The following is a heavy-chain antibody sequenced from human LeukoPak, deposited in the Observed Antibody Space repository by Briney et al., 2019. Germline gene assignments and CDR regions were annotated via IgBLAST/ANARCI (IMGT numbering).Heavy chain of an antibody. CDR2: IKQDGSEK. D-gene: IGHD3-22*01. J-gene: IGHJ4*02. CDR1: GFTFSSYW. Sequence: AGGSLRLPCAASGFTFSSYWMSWVRQAPGKGLEWVANIKQDGSEKYYVDSVKGRFTISRDNAKNSLYLQMNSLRAEDTAVYYCARDTTAAVIYGRAGMDWGQGTLVTVSS. CDR3: ARDTTAAVIYGRAGMD. V-gene: IGHV3-7*01.